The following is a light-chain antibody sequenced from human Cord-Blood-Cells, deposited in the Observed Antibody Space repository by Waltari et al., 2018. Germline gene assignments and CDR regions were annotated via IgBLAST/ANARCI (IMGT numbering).Light chain of an antibody. Sequence: DIVMTQPPDSLAVSLGARATINCKSSQSVLYSSNNKNYLAWYQQKPGQPPKLLIYWASTRESGVPDLFSGSGSATDFTLTISSLQAEDVAVYYCQQYYSTPYSFGQGTKLEIK. CDR2: WAS. CDR3: QQYYSTPYS. J-gene: IGKJ2*03. V-gene: IGKV4-1*01. CDR1: QSVLYSSNNKNY.